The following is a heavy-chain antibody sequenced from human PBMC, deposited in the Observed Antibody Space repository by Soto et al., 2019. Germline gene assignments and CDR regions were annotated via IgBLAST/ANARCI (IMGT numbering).Heavy chain of an antibody. J-gene: IGHJ5*02. D-gene: IGHD6-13*01. Sequence: SETLSLTCTVSGGSISSYYWSWIRQPPGKGLEWIGYIYYSGSTNYNPSLKSRVTISVDTSKNQFSLKLSSVTAEDTALYYCAKDAQQLVPSHWFDPWGQGTLVTVSS. CDR2: IYYSGST. V-gene: IGHV4-59*12. CDR1: GGSISSYY. CDR3: AKDAQQLVPSHWFDP.